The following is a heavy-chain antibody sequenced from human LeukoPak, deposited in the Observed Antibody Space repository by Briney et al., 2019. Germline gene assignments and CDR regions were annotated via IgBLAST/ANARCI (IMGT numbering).Heavy chain of an antibody. CDR3: AREVSYGGTGDY. D-gene: IGHD5-18*01. V-gene: IGHV4-38-2*02. J-gene: IGHJ4*02. CDR1: GYSISSGYY. CDR2: IYHSGST. Sequence: SETLSLTCTVSGYSISSGYYWGWIRQPPGKGLEWIGSIYHSGSTYYNPSLKSRVTISVDTSKNQFSLKLSSVTAADTAVYYCAREVSYGGTGDYWGQGTLVTVSS.